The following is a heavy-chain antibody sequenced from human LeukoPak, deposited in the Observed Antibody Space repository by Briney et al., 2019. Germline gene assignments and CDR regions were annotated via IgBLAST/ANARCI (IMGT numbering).Heavy chain of an antibody. D-gene: IGHD4-23*01. CDR2: IASDGSST. CDR3: ARGRPHGNDY. Sequence: GGSLRLSCAASGFTFSSYAMHWVRQAPGKGLVWVSRIASDGSSTTYADSVKGRFSISRDNAKNTLYLQMNSLRVEDTVVYYCARGRPHGNDYWGQGTLVTVSS. CDR1: GFTFSSYA. J-gene: IGHJ4*02. V-gene: IGHV3-74*01.